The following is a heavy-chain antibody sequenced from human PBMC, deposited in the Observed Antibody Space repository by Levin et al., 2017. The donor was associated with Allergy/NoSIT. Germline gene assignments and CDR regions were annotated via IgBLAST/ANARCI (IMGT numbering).Heavy chain of an antibody. Sequence: GESLKISCAASGFTFSSYSMNWVRQAPGKGLEWVSSISSSSSYIYYADSVKGRFTISRDNAKNSLYLQMNSLRAEDTAVYYCARGAAAAGCSDYWGQGTLVTVSS. CDR3: ARGAAAAGCSDY. J-gene: IGHJ4*02. V-gene: IGHV3-21*01. D-gene: IGHD6-13*01. CDR1: GFTFSSYS. CDR2: ISSSSSYI.